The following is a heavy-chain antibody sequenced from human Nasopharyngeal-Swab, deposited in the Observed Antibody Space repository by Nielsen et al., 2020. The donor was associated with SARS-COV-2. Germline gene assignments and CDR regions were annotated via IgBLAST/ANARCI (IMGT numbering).Heavy chain of an antibody. V-gene: IGHV3-49*04. D-gene: IGHD4-23*01. Sequence: GESLKISCTASGFTFGDYAMSWVRQAPGKGLEWVGFIRSKAYGGTTEYAASVKGRFTISRDDSKSIAYLQMNSLKTEDTAAYYCTRDVRWQGFDYWGQGTLVTVSS. CDR2: IRSKAYGGTT. CDR3: TRDVRWQGFDY. CDR1: GFTFGDYA. J-gene: IGHJ4*02.